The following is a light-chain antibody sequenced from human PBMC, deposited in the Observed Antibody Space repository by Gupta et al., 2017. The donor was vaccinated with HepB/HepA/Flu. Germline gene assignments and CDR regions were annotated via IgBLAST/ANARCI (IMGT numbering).Light chain of an antibody. CDR2: DAS. J-gene: IGKJ4*01. CDR3: QQIYDYPLS. CDR1: RDISTL. Sequence: DIQLTQSPSFLSASVGDRVTITCRASRDISTLFAWYQQKPGKAPNLLIYDASTLQNGVPSRFSGSESGTEFTLTISSLQPEDFATYYCQQIYDYPLSFGGGTKVDIK. V-gene: IGKV1-9*01.